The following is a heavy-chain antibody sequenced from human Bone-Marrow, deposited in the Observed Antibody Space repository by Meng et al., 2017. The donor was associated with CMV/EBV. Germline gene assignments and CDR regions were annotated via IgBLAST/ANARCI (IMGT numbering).Heavy chain of an antibody. Sequence: SVKVSCKASRGTFSSYAISWVRQAPGQGLEWMGGIIPILGIANYAQKFQGRVTITADKSTSTAYMELSSLRSEDTAVYYCARDEWGGWYDYWGQGTLVTVSS. CDR3: ARDEWGGWYDY. CDR2: IIPILGIA. J-gene: IGHJ4*02. CDR1: RGTFSSYA. D-gene: IGHD6-19*01. V-gene: IGHV1-69*10.